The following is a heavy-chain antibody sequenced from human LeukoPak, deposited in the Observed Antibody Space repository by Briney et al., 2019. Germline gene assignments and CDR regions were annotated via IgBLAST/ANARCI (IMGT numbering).Heavy chain of an antibody. D-gene: IGHD3-22*01. CDR1: GYTFTVYY. CDR2: ISPSSGGT. Sequence: ASVQVSCKASGYTFTVYYIHWVRQAPGQGFEWLGWISPSSGGTNYAHKFQGRVTMTSDTSINTAYMELRSLRSDDTAVYYYARPLTHYYDSSGRYGFGVWGQGTLVIVPS. J-gene: IGHJ3*01. CDR3: ARPLTHYYDSSGRYGFGV. V-gene: IGHV1-2*07.